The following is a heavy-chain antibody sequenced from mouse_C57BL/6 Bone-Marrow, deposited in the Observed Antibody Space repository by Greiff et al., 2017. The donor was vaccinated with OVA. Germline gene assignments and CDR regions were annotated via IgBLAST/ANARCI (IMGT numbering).Heavy chain of an antibody. CDR3: AREDYYGSLWFAY. V-gene: IGHV1-18*01. J-gene: IGHJ3*01. Sequence: VQLKQSGPELVKPGASVKIPCKASGYTFTDYNMDWVKQSHGKSLERIGDINPNNGGTIYNQKFKGKATLTVDKSSSTAYMELRSLTSEDTAVYYCAREDYYGSLWFAYWGQGTLVTVSA. CDR1: GYTFTDYN. D-gene: IGHD1-1*01. CDR2: INPNNGGT.